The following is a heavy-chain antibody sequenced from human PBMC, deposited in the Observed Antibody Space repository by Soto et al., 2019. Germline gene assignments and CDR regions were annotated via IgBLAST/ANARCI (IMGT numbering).Heavy chain of an antibody. Sequence: GASVKVSCKASGYTFTSYYMHWVRQAPGQGLEWMGIINPSGGSTSYAQKFQGRVTMTRDTSTSTVYMELSSLRSEDTAVYYCARLPGYCSGGSCHTESGEFDYWGQGTLVTVSS. D-gene: IGHD2-15*01. CDR2: INPSGGST. CDR3: ARLPGYCSGGSCHTESGEFDY. CDR1: GYTFTSYY. V-gene: IGHV1-46*01. J-gene: IGHJ4*02.